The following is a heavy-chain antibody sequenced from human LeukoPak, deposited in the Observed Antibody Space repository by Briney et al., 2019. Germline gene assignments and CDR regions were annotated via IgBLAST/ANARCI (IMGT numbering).Heavy chain of an antibody. CDR3: AKVYDFWSGYGGFDY. V-gene: IGHV3-9*01. CDR2: ISWNSGSI. D-gene: IGHD3-3*01. J-gene: IGHJ4*02. CDR1: GFTFDDYA. Sequence: GGSLRLSCAASGFTFDDYAMHWVRQAPGKGLEWVSGISWNSGSIGYADSVKGRFTIFRDNAKNSLYLQMNSLRAEDTALYYCAKVYDFWSGYGGFDYWGQGTLVTVSS.